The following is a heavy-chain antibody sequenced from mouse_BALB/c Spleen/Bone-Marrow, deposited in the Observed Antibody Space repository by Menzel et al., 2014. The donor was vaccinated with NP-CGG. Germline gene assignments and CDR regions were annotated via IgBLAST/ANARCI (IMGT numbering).Heavy chain of an antibody. CDR1: GYSFTSYW. Sequence: QVQLQQSGPQVVRPGASVKISCKASGYSFTSYWMHWVKRRPGQGLEWIGMIDPSDSETRLNQKFKDKATLTVDKSSGTAYMQLSSPTSEDSAVYYCARVGLRLPYYFDYWGQGTTLTVSS. V-gene: IGHV1S126*01. CDR3: ARVGLRLPYYFDY. J-gene: IGHJ2*01. D-gene: IGHD1-2*01. CDR2: IDPSDSET.